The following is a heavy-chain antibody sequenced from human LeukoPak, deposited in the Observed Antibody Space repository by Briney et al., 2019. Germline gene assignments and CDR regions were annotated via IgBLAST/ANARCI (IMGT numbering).Heavy chain of an antibody. D-gene: IGHD6-6*01. CDR1: GYTFTTYG. CDR3: ARDLIAARPGWFDP. J-gene: IGHJ5*02. CDR2: ISAYNGNT. Sequence: GASVKVSCKASGYTFTTYGTNWVRQAPGQGLGWMGWISAYNGNTNYAQNLQGRVTLTTDTSAGTAYMELRSLRSDETAVYYCARDLIAARPGWFDPWGQGTLVIVSS. V-gene: IGHV1-18*01.